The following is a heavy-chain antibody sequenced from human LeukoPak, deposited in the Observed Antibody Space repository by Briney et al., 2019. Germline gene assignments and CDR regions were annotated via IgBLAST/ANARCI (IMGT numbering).Heavy chain of an antibody. V-gene: IGHV3-9*03. J-gene: IGHJ3*02. CDR3: AKGGSGSYSLDAFDI. CDR2: IRWDSGTI. CDR1: GFTFGDYA. D-gene: IGHD1-26*01. Sequence: HAGGSLRLSCAASGFTFGDYAMHWVRQAPGKGLEWVSGIRWDSGTIGYADSVKGRFTISRDNAKNSLYLQMNSLRAEDMALYYCAKGGSGSYSLDAFDIWGQGTMVTVSS.